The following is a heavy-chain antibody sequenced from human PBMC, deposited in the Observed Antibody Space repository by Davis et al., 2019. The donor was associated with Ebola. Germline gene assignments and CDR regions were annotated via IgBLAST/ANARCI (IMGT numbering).Heavy chain of an antibody. CDR2: INSDGSST. D-gene: IGHD6-19*01. CDR1: GFTFSSYW. J-gene: IGHJ4*02. V-gene: IGHV3-74*01. Sequence: GESLKISCAASGFTFSSYWMHWVRQVPGKGLVWVSRINSDGSSTSYADSVKGRFTISRDNAKNTLYLQMNSLRAEDTAVYYCAREDSGWIDYWGQGALVIVSS. CDR3: AREDSGWIDY.